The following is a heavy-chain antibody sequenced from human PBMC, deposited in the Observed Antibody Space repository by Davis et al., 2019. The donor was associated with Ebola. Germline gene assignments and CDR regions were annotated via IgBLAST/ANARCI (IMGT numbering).Heavy chain of an antibody. CDR2: ISDSGRTK. D-gene: IGHD3-22*01. V-gene: IGHV3-48*03. Sequence: GESLKISCAASGFRFSTYEMNWARQAPGKGLEWVSYISDSGRTKYYADSVKGRFIISRDNAENSLYLQMNSLRAEDTAVYYCARRGYYYDSRKFDYWGQGTLVTVSS. J-gene: IGHJ4*02. CDR1: GFRFSTYE. CDR3: ARRGYYYDSRKFDY.